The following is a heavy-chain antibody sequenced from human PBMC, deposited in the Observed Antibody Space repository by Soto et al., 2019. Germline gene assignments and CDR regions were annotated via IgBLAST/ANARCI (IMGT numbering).Heavy chain of an antibody. V-gene: IGHV3-30*18. CDR3: AKDSSAAFDY. J-gene: IGHJ4*02. Sequence: QVQLVESGGGVVQPGGSLRLSCVASGFTLRTSGMHWVRQAPSKGLEWVAVISHDGSNQFYAESVKGRFTISSDNSKNMLYLQMNSLRADDSAVYFCAKDSSAAFDYWGQGTVVTVSS. D-gene: IGHD6-25*01. CDR2: ISHDGSNQ. CDR1: GFTLRTSG.